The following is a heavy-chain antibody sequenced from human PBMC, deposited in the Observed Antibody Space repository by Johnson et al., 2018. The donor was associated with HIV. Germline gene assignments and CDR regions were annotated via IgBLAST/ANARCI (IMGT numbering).Heavy chain of an antibody. CDR1: GFIFSSYD. Sequence: VQLVESGGGWVQPGGSLRLSCAASGFIFSSYDMHWVRQVTGKGLEWVSAIGAAGDTYYPGSAKGRFTISRENSKNSLYLQMNRLRAEDTAVYYCARDSTPWGGDYVGYGFDIWGQGTMVTVSS. CDR2: IGAAGDT. CDR3: ARDSTPWGGDYVGYGFDI. D-gene: IGHD4-17*01. J-gene: IGHJ3*02. V-gene: IGHV3-13*01.